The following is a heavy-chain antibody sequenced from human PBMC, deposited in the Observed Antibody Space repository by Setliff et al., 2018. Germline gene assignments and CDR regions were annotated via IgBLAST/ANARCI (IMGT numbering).Heavy chain of an antibody. CDR2: ISAHSGNA. CDR1: GYTFNDYG. V-gene: IGHV1-18*01. Sequence: ASVKVSCKTSGYTFNDYGIAWVRQAPGQGLEWMGWISAHSGNAYYSPKLHGRVTLTTDTSTSTAYMELRSLESDDTAVYYCSRLVRFCIRTSCQRISGGEFWGQGTLVTVSS. CDR3: SRLVRFCIRTSCQRISGGEF. D-gene: IGHD3-3*01. J-gene: IGHJ4*02.